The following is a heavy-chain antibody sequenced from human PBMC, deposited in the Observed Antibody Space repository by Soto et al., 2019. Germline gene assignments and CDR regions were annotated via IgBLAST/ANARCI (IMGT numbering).Heavy chain of an antibody. V-gene: IGHV3-30*04. D-gene: IGHD6-19*01. CDR3: AKASSVAVAVDYYYGMDV. CDR2: ISYDGSNK. CDR1: GFTFSSYA. Sequence: GGSLRLSCAASGFTFSSYAMHWVRQAPGKGLEWVAVISYDGSNKYYADSVKGRFTISRDNSKNTLYLQMNSLRAEDTAVYYCAKASSVAVAVDYYYGMDVWGQGTTVTVS. J-gene: IGHJ6*02.